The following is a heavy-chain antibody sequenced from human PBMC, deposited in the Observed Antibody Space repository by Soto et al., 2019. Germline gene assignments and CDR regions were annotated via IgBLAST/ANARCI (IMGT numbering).Heavy chain of an antibody. CDR1: GFTFISYS. V-gene: IGHV3-21*01. Sequence: GSLRLSCAASGFTFISYSIHFFRHSPFKCLEWVASIGTRSDIYYADSVKGRFTVSRDNAKNSLTLQMNSLRAEDTGVYYCAREETAWPLAYGLDVWGQGTTVTVSS. D-gene: IGHD2-21*02. CDR3: AREETAWPLAYGLDV. CDR2: IGTRSDI. J-gene: IGHJ6*02.